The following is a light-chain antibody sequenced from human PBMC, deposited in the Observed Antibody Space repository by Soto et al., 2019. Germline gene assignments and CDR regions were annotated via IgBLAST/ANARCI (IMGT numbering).Light chain of an antibody. CDR1: SSDVGGYDY. CDR3: SSYTSRSTLVA. Sequence: QSALTQPASVSGSPGQSITISCTGTSSDVGGYDYVSWYQQHPGKAPKLMIYEVISRPSGISNRFSGSKSGNTASLTISGLQAEDEADYYCSSYTSRSTLVAFGGGTKLTVL. CDR2: EVI. V-gene: IGLV2-14*01. J-gene: IGLJ2*01.